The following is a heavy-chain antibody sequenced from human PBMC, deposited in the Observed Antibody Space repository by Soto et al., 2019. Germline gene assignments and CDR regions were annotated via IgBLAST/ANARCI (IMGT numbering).Heavy chain of an antibody. CDR2: INPNSGDK. D-gene: IGHD2-21*01. Sequence: QVQLVQSGAEVKKPGASVRVSCKTSGYTFTGYYMHWVRQAPGQGLEWMGWINPNSGDKNYAQKFLGRVTITRATSITTAHMELSRLRSDDTAVYYCARRGDRTLGYFDNWGQGALVTVSS. V-gene: IGHV1-2*02. CDR1: GYTFTGYY. CDR3: ARRGDRTLGYFDN. J-gene: IGHJ4*02.